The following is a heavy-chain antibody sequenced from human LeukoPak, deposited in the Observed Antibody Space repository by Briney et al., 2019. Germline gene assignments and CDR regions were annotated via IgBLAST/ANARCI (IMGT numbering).Heavy chain of an antibody. CDR1: GFTFSSYG. V-gene: IGHV3-23*01. CDR3: AKDLMRDRWFGES. D-gene: IGHD3-10*01. Sequence: GGTLRLSCAASGFTFSSYGMSWVRQAPGKGLEWVSAISGSGGSTYYAESVKGRFTISRDTSRNALYLQMNSLRPEDTAVYYCAKDLMRDRWFGESWGQGTLVSVSS. CDR2: ISGSGGST. J-gene: IGHJ5*02.